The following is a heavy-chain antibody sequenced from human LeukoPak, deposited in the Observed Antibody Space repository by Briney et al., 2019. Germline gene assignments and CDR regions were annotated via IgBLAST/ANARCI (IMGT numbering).Heavy chain of an antibody. CDR2: IYTSGST. J-gene: IGHJ4*02. V-gene: IGHV4-4*07. Sequence: PSETLSLTCTVSGGSISGYYWSWIRQPAGKGLEWIGRIYTSGSTNYNPSLKSRVTMSIDTSKNQFSLRLSSVTAADTAVYYCARESVVTARFDYWGQGTLVTVSS. D-gene: IGHD2-21*02. CDR1: GGSISGYY. CDR3: ARESVVTARFDY.